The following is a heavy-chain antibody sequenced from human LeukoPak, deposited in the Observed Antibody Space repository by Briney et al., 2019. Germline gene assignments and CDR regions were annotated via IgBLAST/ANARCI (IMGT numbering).Heavy chain of an antibody. CDR3: ASGGYYFDY. CDR1: GYSISSGYY. V-gene: IGHV4-38-2*02. D-gene: IGHD3-16*01. CDR2: IYDSGST. J-gene: IGHJ4*02. Sequence: PSETLSLTCTVSGYSISSGYYWGWIRQPPGKGPGWIGSIYDSGSTYYNPSLKSRVTISVDTSNNQFSLKLSYVTAADTAVYYCASGGYYFDYWGQGTLVTVSS.